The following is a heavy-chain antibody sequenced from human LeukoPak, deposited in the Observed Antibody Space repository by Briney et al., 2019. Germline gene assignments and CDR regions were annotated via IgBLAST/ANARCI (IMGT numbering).Heavy chain of an antibody. V-gene: IGHV4-31*03. CDR2: IYYSESS. CDR1: GGSISSGGYY. Sequence: SQTLSLTCTVSGGSISSGGYYWSWIRQHPGKGLEWIGYIYYSESSYYDPSLKCRVTISVDTSKNQFSLRLSSVTAADTAVYYCARDGAGPTSEIDYWGQGTLVTVSS. CDR3: ARDGAGPTSEIDY. D-gene: IGHD1-26*01. J-gene: IGHJ4*02.